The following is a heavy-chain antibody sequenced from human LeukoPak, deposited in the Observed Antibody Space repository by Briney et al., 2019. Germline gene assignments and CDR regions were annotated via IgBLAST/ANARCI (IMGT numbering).Heavy chain of an antibody. V-gene: IGHV1-46*01. CDR3: AGVGQSLYFDY. Sequence: GASVKVSCKASGYTFTSYYMHWVRQAPGQGLEWMGIINPSGGSTSYAQKFQGRVTMTRDMSTSTVYTELSSLRSEDTAVYYCAGVGQSLYFDYWGQGTLVTVSS. CDR1: GYTFTSYY. J-gene: IGHJ4*02. CDR2: INPSGGST.